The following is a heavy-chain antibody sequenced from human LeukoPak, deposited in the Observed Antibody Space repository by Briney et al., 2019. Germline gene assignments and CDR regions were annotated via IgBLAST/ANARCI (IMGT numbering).Heavy chain of an antibody. CDR3: AKDPEWFGELLPDY. CDR1: GFSITDHH. D-gene: IGHD3-10*01. Sequence: GGSLRLSCAGAGFSITDHHMDWVRQAPGKGLEWVAVISYDGSNKYYADSVKGRFTISRDNSKNTLYLQMNSLRAEDTAVYYCAKDPEWFGELLPDYWGQGTLVTVSS. CDR2: ISYDGSNK. V-gene: IGHV3-30*18. J-gene: IGHJ4*02.